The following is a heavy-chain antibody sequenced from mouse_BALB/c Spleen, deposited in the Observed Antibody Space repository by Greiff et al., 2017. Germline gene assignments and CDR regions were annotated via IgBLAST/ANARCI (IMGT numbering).Heavy chain of an antibody. CDR3: ARSPPYDYGSSYYFDY. J-gene: IGHJ2*01. D-gene: IGHD1-1*01. CDR1: GDSITSGY. CDR2: ISYSGST. V-gene: IGHV3-8*02. Sequence: VQLQQSGPSLVKPSQTLSLTCSVTGDSITSGYWNWIRKFPGNKLEYMGYISYSGSTYYNPSLKSRISITRDTSKNQYYLQLNSVTTEDTATYYCARSPPYDYGSSYYFDYWGQGTTLTVSS.